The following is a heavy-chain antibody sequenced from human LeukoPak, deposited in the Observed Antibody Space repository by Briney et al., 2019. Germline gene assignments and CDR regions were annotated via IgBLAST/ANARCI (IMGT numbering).Heavy chain of an antibody. CDR1: GYSFTSYW. CDR3: ARPVGMELSYFDY. V-gene: IGHV5-51*01. J-gene: IGHJ4*02. CDR2: IYPGDSDT. D-gene: IGHD3-16*02. Sequence: GEPLKISCKGSGYSFTSYWIGWVRQIPGKGLEWMGIIYPGDSDTRYSPSFQGQVTISADKSITTAYLQWSSLKASDTAMYYCARPVGMELSYFDYRGQGALGTVSS.